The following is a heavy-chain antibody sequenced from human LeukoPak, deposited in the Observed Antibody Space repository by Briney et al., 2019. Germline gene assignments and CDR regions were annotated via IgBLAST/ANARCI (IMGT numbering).Heavy chain of an antibody. CDR2: ISSSSSYI. J-gene: IGHJ6*03. Sequence: GGSLRLSCAASGFTFSSYSMNWVRQAPGKGLEWVSSISSSSSYIYYADSVKGRFTTSRDNAKNSLYLQMNSLRAEDTAVYYCARTWAVYYMDGWGKGTTVTVSS. V-gene: IGHV3-21*01. CDR1: GFTFSSYS. D-gene: IGHD6-19*01. CDR3: ARTWAVYYMDG.